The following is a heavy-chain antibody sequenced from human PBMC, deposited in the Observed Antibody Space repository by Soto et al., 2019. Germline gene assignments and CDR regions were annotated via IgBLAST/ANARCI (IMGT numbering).Heavy chain of an antibody. J-gene: IGHJ4*02. V-gene: IGHV2-5*02. CDR3: VHWSTGTYGTIFFDY. Sequence: SGPTLVNPTQTLTLTCTFSGFSLSSSAVGVGVGWIRQPPGKALEWLALIYWDDDKRYSPSLKSRLTITKDTSQNQVVLTMTNMDAVDTVTYYCVHWSTGTYGTIFFDYWGQGTLVTVSS. D-gene: IGHD3-9*01. CDR2: IYWDDDK. CDR1: GFSLSSSAVGVG.